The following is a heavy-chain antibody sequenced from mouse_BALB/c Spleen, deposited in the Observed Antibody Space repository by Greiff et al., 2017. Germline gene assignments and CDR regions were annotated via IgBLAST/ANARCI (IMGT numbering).Heavy chain of an antibody. D-gene: IGHD2-10*02. J-gene: IGHJ4*01. CDR2: INPSNGRT. Sequence: QVQLQQPGAELVKPGASVKLSCKASGYTFTSYWMHWVKQRPGQGLEWIGEINPSNGRTNYNEKFKSKATLTVDKSSSTAYMQLSSLTSEDSAVYYCASPYGNYDPYYYAMDYWGQGTSVTVSS. CDR3: ASPYGNYDPYYYAMDY. CDR1: GYTFTSYW. V-gene: IGHV1S81*02.